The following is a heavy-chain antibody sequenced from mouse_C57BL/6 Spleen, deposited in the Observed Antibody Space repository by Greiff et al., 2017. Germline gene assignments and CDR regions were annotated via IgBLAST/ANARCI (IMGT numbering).Heavy chain of an antibody. Sequence: QVQLKQPGAELVRPGTSVKLSCKASGYTFTSYWMHWVKQRPGQGLEWIGVIDPSDSYTNYNQKFKGKATLTVDTSSSTAYMQLSSLTSEDSAGYYCARADYAMDYWGQGTSVTVSS. CDR3: ARADYAMDY. CDR2: IDPSDSYT. V-gene: IGHV1-59*01. J-gene: IGHJ4*01. CDR1: GYTFTSYW.